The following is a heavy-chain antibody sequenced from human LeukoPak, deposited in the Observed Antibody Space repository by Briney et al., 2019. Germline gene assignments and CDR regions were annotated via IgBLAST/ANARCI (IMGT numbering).Heavy chain of an antibody. D-gene: IGHD6-13*01. J-gene: IGHJ1*01. V-gene: IGHV3-48*02. CDR3: ARAAPYSSSFKYFQH. Sequence: GGSLRLSCAASGFTFSSYSMNWVRQAPGKGLEWVSYINSSSSTIYYADSVKGRFTISRDNAKNSLYLQMNSLRDEDTAVYYCARAAPYSSSFKYFQHWGQGTLVTVSS. CDR1: GFTFSSYS. CDR2: INSSSSTI.